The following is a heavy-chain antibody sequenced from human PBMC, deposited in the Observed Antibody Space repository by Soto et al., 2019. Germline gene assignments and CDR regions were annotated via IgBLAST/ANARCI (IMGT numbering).Heavy chain of an antibody. Sequence: GASVKVSCKASGYTFTSYDINWVRQATGQGLEWMGWMNPNSGNTGYAQKFQGRVTMTRNTSISTAYMELSSLRSEDTAVYYCARGTGTTDADYYYYGMDVWGQGTTVTVSS. CDR2: MNPNSGNT. D-gene: IGHD1-7*01. J-gene: IGHJ6*02. V-gene: IGHV1-8*01. CDR3: ARGTGTTDADYYYYGMDV. CDR1: GYTFTSYD.